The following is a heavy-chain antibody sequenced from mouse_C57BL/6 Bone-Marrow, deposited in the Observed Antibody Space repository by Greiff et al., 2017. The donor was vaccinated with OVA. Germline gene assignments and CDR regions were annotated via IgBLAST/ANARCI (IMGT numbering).Heavy chain of an antibody. V-gene: IGHV1-4*01. J-gene: IGHJ3*01. CDR1: GYTFTSYT. CDR3: ARTGYSNYEGFAY. Sequence: VMLVESGAELARPGASVKMSCKASGYTFTSYTMHWVKQRHGQGLEWIGYINPSSGYTKYNQKFKDKATLTADKSSSTAYMQLSSLKSEESAVYYGARTGYSNYEGFAYWGQGTLVTVSA. D-gene: IGHD2-5*01. CDR2: INPSSGYT.